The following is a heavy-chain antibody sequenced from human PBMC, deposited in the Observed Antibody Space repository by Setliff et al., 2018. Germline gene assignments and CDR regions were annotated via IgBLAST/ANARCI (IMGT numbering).Heavy chain of an antibody. J-gene: IGHJ3*02. V-gene: IGHV4-4*02. CDR1: GVSINSLSW. Sequence: SETLSLTCAVSGVSINSLSWWSWVRQAPGKGLEWIGEINHRGSTNYNPSLKSRVTISIDKFSHQYSLRLFSVTAADTAVYYCARTPRGGNSAFDIWGQGTMVTVSS. D-gene: IGHD2-21*02. CDR2: INHRGST. CDR3: ARTPRGGNSAFDI.